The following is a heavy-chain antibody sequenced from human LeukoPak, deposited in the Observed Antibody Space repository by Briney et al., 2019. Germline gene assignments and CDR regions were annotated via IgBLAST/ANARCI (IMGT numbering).Heavy chain of an antibody. CDR2: ISPNGDKT. D-gene: IGHD4-17*01. CDR3: ARDRVRVDYGDYDGYYYGMDV. J-gene: IGHJ6*02. Sequence: GGFLRLSCSASGFTFINYMMHWVRQAPGKGLEYVSGISPNGDKTYFAGSVRGRFTIPRDNSKNTLYLQMSSLRPEDTAVYYCARDRVRVDYGDYDGYYYGMDVWGQGTTVTVSS. V-gene: IGHV3-64D*06. CDR1: GFTFINYM.